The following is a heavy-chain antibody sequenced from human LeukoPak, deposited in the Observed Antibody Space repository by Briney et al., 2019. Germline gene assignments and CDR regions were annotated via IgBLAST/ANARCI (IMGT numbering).Heavy chain of an antibody. D-gene: IGHD3-3*01. CDR1: GFSFTSHW. V-gene: IGHV3-7*01. CDR2: IKEDGSEK. J-gene: IGHJ5*02. CDR3: ARGVGWFDP. Sequence: PGGSLRLSCAGSGFSFTSHWMSWVRQAPAKGLEWVANIKEDGSEKYYVDSVKGRFTISRDNAKNSLSLLMNSLRAEDTAVYYCARGVGWFDPWGQGTLVTVSS.